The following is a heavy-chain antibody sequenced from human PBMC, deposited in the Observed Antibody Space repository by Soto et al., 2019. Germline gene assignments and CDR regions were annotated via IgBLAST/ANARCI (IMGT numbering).Heavy chain of an antibody. CDR2: VYYTGST. J-gene: IGHJ4*02. CDR1: GGSISGSY. CDR3: ARSVAVPGAHIDY. V-gene: IGHV4-59*01. D-gene: IGHD6-19*01. Sequence: SETLSLTCSVSGGSISGSYWSWIRQSPGKGLEWLGYVYYTGSTNYSPSLRSRVSISVDTSKNEFSLRLGSVTAADTAVYFCARSVAVPGAHIDYWGQGTQVTVSS.